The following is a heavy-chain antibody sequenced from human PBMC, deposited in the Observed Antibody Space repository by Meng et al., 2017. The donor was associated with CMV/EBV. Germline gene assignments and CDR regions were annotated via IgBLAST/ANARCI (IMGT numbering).Heavy chain of an antibody. CDR3: VRAMGLGFYYYGMDV. Sequence: GGSLRLSCAASGFRFDDYGMHWVRLPPGKGLEWVSGISWDSSNIDYADSVKGRFTISRDNAKNSLYLQMNSLRLEDTASYLCVRAMGLGFYYYGMDVWGQGTTVTVSS. CDR1: GFRFDDYG. J-gene: IGHJ6*02. D-gene: IGHD3-16*01. CDR2: ISWDSSNI. V-gene: IGHV3-9*01.